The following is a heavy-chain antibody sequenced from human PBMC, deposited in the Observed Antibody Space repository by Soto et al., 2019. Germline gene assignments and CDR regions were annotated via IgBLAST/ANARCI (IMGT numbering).Heavy chain of an antibody. J-gene: IGHJ5*02. Sequence: HPGGSLRLSCAASGFTFSSFAMSWVRRAPGKGLEWVSAITGSGDATFYADSVRGRFTISRDNSKNTLYLQMNSLGAEDTALYYCASGLVGYCSSSSCHAYRFDPWGQGTLVTVSS. D-gene: IGHD2-2*01. CDR1: GFTFSSFA. CDR2: ITGSGDAT. CDR3: ASGLVGYCSSSSCHAYRFDP. V-gene: IGHV3-23*01.